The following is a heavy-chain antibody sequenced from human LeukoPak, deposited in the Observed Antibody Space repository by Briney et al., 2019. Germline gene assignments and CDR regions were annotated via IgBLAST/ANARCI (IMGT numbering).Heavy chain of an antibody. CDR2: ITDSGNTI. V-gene: IGHV3-11*01. J-gene: IGHJ6*02. Sequence: GGSLRLSCAASGFTFSDYNMNWVRQPPGKGLEWVSYITDSGNTIHYADSVKGRFTISRDNAKNSLYLQMNSLRAEDTAVYYCARSIGLTGGGVDVWGQGTTVTVSS. CDR1: GFTFSDYN. D-gene: IGHD3-9*01. CDR3: ARSIGLTGGGVDV.